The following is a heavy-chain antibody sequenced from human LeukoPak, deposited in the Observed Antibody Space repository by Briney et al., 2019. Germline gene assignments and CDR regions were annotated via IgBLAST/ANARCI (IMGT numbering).Heavy chain of an antibody. V-gene: IGHV4-59*01. J-gene: IGHJ4*02. CDR2: IYYSGST. Sequence: SETVSLTCTVSGGSISSYYWSWLRQPPGKGLVWIGYIYYSGSTNYNPSLKSRVTISVDTSKNQFALKLSSVTAADTAVYYCARAGGSWFPTIDYWGQGTLVTVSS. D-gene: IGHD6-13*01. CDR1: GGSISSYY. CDR3: ARAGGSWFPTIDY.